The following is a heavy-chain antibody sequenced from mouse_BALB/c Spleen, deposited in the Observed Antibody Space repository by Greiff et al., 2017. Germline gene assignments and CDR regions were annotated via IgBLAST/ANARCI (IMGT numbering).Heavy chain of an antibody. Sequence: EVKLVESGGGLVKPGGSLKLSCAASGFTFSSYAMSWVRQTPEKRLEWVASISSGGSTYYPDSVKGRFTISRDNARNILYLQMSSLRSEDTAMYYCARGKYGNGYAMDYWGQGTSVTVSS. CDR2: ISSGGST. D-gene: IGHD2-10*02. J-gene: IGHJ4*01. CDR3: ARGKYGNGYAMDY. V-gene: IGHV5-6-5*01. CDR1: GFTFSSYA.